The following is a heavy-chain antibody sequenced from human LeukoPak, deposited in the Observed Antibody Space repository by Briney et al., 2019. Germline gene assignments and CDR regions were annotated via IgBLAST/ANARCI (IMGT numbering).Heavy chain of an antibody. D-gene: IGHD5-24*01. V-gene: IGHV4-34*01. CDR1: GGSFSGYY. CDR3: ARRRDGYSH. Sequence: PSETLSLTCAVYGGSFSGYYWSWIRQPPGKGLEWIGEINHSGSTNYNPSLKSRVTISVDTSKNQFSLKLSSVTAADTAVYYCARRRDGYSHWGQGTLVTVSS. J-gene: IGHJ4*02. CDR2: INHSGST.